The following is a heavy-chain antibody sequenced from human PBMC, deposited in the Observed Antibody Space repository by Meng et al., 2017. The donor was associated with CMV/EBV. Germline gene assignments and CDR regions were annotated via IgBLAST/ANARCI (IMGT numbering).Heavy chain of an antibody. CDR1: GFTFSSYA. V-gene: IGHV3-23*03. CDR2: IYSGGSST. D-gene: IGHD3-22*01. CDR3: AKRSMILAVVDY. Sequence: GEPLKISCAASGFTFSSYAMSWVRQAPGKGLEWVSVIYSGGSSTYYADSAKGRFTISRDNSKNTLYLQMNSLRAEDTAVYYCAKRSMILAVVDYWGQGTLVTVSS. J-gene: IGHJ4*02.